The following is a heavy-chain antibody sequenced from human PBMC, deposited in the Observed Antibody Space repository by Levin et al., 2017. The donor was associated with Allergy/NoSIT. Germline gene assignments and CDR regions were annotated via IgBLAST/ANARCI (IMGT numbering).Heavy chain of an antibody. D-gene: IGHD2-15*01. CDR2: ISAYNGNT. V-gene: IGHV1-18*01. Sequence: ASVKVSCKASGYTFTSYGISWVRQAPGQGLEWMGWISAYNGNTNYAQKLQGRVTMTTDTSTSTAYMELRSLRSDDTAVYYCARDDMEASGYYGMDVWGQGTTVTVSS. CDR1: GYTFTSYG. J-gene: IGHJ6*02. CDR3: ARDDMEASGYYGMDV.